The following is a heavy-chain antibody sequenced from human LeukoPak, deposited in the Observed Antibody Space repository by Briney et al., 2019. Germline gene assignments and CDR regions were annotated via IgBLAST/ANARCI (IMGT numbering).Heavy chain of an antibody. D-gene: IGHD3-3*01. CDR1: GFTFSSYW. CDR3: ARSALRFLEWSNWFDP. J-gene: IGHJ5*02. CDR2: IKEDGSER. Sequence: GGSLRLSCAASGFTFSSYWISWVRQAPGKGLEWVAYIKEDGSERYYVDCVKGRFTISRDNAKNSLYLQMNSLRAEDTAVYYCARSALRFLEWSNWFDPWGQGTLVTVSS. V-gene: IGHV3-7*01.